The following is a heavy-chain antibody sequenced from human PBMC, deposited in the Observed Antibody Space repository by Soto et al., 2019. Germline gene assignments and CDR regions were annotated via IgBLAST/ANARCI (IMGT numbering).Heavy chain of an antibody. CDR3: ASLSAPDDF. CDR1: GLTLSHYW. V-gene: IGHV3-74*01. D-gene: IGHD6-25*01. J-gene: IGHJ4*02. CDR2: ISNDERNI. Sequence: EVLLVESGGGLVQPGGSMRLACAASGLTLSHYWMHWVRQVPGKGLVWVAEISNDERNIRTSYADSVKGRFTVSRDDAKHTLYLQMNSLSGDDTAVYYCASLSAPDDFWGQGAQVTVSS.